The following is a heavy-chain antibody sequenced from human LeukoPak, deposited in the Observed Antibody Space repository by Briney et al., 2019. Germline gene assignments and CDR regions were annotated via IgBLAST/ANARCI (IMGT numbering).Heavy chain of an antibody. D-gene: IGHD1-26*01. CDR2: IYHSGSA. CDR3: ASKSYSGSYTFDY. V-gene: IGHV4-4*02. CDR1: GGSISRSTW. Sequence: SETLSLTCAVSGGSISRSTWWSWVRQPPGKGLEWIGEIYHSGSANYNPSLKSRFTISVDKSRSQFSLILSSVTAADTAVYYCASKSYSGSYTFDYWGQGTLVTVSS. J-gene: IGHJ4*02.